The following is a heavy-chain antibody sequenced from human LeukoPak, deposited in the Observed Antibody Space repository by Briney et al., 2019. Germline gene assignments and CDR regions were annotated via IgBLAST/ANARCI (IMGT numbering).Heavy chain of an antibody. J-gene: IGHJ4*02. CDR1: GITLSNYG. CDR3: AKTTTGYSSGRYPGWPVDY. V-gene: IGHV3-23*01. D-gene: IGHD6-19*01. CDR2: ISDSGGRT. Sequence: GGSLRLSCAVSGITLSNYGMSWVRQAPGKGLEWVVGISDSGGRTNYADSVKGRFTISRDNSKNTVCLQMNSLRVEDTAVYYCAKTTTGYSSGRYPGWPVDYWGQGTLVTVSS.